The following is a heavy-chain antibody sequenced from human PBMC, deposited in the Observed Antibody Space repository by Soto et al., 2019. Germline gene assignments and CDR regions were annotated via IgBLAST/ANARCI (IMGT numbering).Heavy chain of an antibody. CDR1: GFTFSSYG. Sequence: GGSLRLSCAASGFTFSSYGMHWVRQAPGKGLEWVAVIWYDGSNKYYADSVKGRFTISRDNSKNTLYLQMNSLRAEDTAVYYCARLVLDFTIFGVVIMGYINHDAFDIWGQGTMVTVSS. CDR3: ARLVLDFTIFGVVIMGYINHDAFDI. J-gene: IGHJ3*02. D-gene: IGHD3-3*01. CDR2: IWYDGSNK. V-gene: IGHV3-33*01.